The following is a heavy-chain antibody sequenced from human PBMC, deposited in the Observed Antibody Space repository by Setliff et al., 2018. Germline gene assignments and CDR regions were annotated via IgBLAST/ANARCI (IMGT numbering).Heavy chain of an antibody. CDR3: ARDNWIFGVELPHYYYMDV. CDR2: INPNSGGT. V-gene: IGHV1-2*02. D-gene: IGHD3-3*01. CDR1: AYTFTDYY. J-gene: IGHJ6*03. Sequence: ASVKVSCKASAYTFTDYYIHWVRQAPGQGLEWMGWINPNSGGTEYAQKFLGRVTMTRDTSISTAYMELSSLRSDDTAVYYCARDNWIFGVELPHYYYMDVWGKGTTVTVSS.